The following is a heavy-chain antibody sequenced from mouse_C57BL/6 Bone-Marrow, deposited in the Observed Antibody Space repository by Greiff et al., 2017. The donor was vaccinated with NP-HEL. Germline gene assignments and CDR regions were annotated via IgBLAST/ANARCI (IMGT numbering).Heavy chain of an antibody. D-gene: IGHD6-1*01. J-gene: IGHJ3*01. CDR2: INPNYGTT. CDR1: GYSFTDYN. CDR3: AREGVLQRREFAY. V-gene: IGHV1-39*01. Sequence: VQLQQSGPELVKPGASVKISCKASGYSFTDYNMNWVKQSNGKSLEWIGVINPNYGTTSYNQKFKGKATLTVDQSSSTAYMQLNSLTSEGSAVYCCAREGVLQRREFAYWRQGTLVTVTA.